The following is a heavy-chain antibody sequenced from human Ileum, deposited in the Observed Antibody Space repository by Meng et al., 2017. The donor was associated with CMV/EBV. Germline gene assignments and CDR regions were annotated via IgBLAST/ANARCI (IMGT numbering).Heavy chain of an antibody. CDR3: ARYFGGYFDY. Sequence: LTCAVSGDSIYSAGYYWSWIRQPPGKGLEWIGHIYYNGNTRYNPSLTSRLNISVDTSKNQFSLMLTSVTAADTAVYYCARYFGGYFDYWGQGTLVTVSS. CDR1: GDSIYSAGYY. CDR2: IYYNGNT. D-gene: IGHD3-10*01. J-gene: IGHJ4*02. V-gene: IGHV4-30-4*01.